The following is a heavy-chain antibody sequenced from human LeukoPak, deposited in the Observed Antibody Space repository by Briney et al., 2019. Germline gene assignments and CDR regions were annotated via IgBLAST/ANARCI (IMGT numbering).Heavy chain of an antibody. Sequence: GGSLRLSCAASGFTFSSYAMSWVRQAPGKGLEWVTAISGSGGSTYYADSVKGRFTISRDNSKNTLYLQMNSLRAEDTAVYYCAKAPYYYDSSGYSYWGQGTLVTVSS. D-gene: IGHD3-22*01. V-gene: IGHV3-23*01. CDR2: ISGSGGST. CDR3: AKAPYYYDSSGYSY. J-gene: IGHJ4*02. CDR1: GFTFSSYA.